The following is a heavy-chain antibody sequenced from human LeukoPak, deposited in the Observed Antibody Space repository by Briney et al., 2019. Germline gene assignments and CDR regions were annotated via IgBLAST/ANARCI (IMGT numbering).Heavy chain of an antibody. CDR1: GFTFSNNA. CDR3: AKDLDDSPGY. CDR2: TSTSGGSA. J-gene: IGHJ4*02. Sequence: GGSLRLSCAASGFTFSNNAMSWVRQAPGKGLEWVSATSTSGGSAYYADSVKGRFTISRDNSKNTLYLQMDSLRAEDTAVYYCAKDLDDSPGYWGQGTLVTVSS. V-gene: IGHV3-23*01. D-gene: IGHD3-22*01.